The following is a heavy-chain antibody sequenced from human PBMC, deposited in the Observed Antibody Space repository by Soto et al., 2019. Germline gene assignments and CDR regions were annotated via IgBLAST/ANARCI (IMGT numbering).Heavy chain of an antibody. D-gene: IGHD2-15*01. Sequence: QVQLQQWGAGLLKPSETLSLTCAVYGGSFSGYYWSWIRQPPGKGLEWIGEINHSGRTNSNPSLKRRVTKPPDTSTNQVSLKLIPVPAAVPAVYFCARVREYCSGRSCSSPHRKYFGVLGLGSWGQGTLGTVSS. CDR2: INHSGRT. V-gene: IGHV4-34*01. CDR1: GGSFSGYY. J-gene: IGHJ5*02. CDR3: ARVREYCSGRSCSSPHRKYFGVLGLGS.